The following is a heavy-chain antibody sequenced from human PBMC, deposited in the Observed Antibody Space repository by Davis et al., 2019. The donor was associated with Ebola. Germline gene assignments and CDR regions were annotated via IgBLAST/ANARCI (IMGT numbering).Heavy chain of an antibody. CDR1: GGSFSGYY. J-gene: IGHJ6*04. V-gene: IGHV4-34*01. CDR3: ARSRADVVVVAATVLYYYYGMDV. D-gene: IGHD2-15*01. CDR2: INHSGST. Sequence: SETLSLTCAVYGGSFSGYYWSWIRQPPGKGLEWIGEINHSGSTNYNPSLMSRVTISVDTSKNQFSLKLSSVTAADTAVYYCARSRADVVVVAATVLYYYYGMDVWGKGTTVTVSS.